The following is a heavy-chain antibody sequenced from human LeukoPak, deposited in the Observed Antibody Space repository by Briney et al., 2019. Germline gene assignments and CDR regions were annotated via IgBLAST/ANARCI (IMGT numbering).Heavy chain of an antibody. CDR3: ARVMGSYPFDY. Sequence: ASVKVSCKASGYTFTGYYLHWVRQAPGQGLEWMGWISAYNGNTNYAQKLQGRVTMTTDTSTSTAYMELRSLRSDDTAVYYCARVMGSYPFDYWGQGTLVTVSS. CDR2: ISAYNGNT. J-gene: IGHJ4*02. V-gene: IGHV1-18*04. CDR1: GYTFTGYY. D-gene: IGHD3-16*02.